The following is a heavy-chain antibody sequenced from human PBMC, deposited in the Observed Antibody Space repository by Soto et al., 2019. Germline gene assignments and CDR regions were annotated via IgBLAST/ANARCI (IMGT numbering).Heavy chain of an antibody. V-gene: IGHV3-48*02. D-gene: IGHD3-3*01. CDR2: ISSDSRTI. Sequence: GGSLRLSCVASGFSLSDYAVNWVRQAPGRGLEWVSFISSDSRTIYYADSVEGRFTVSRDNARNSVSLQMDSLRDEDAAVYYCARIKLVEWFFINVDVYDMDVWGQGTPVTVSS. CDR1: GFSLSDYA. J-gene: IGHJ6*02. CDR3: ARIKLVEWFFINVDVYDMDV.